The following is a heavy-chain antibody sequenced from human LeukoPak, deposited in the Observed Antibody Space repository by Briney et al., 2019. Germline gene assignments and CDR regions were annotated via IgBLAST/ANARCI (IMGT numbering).Heavy chain of an antibody. D-gene: IGHD3-10*01. CDR3: ARSLVDYGSGSYRSFDY. J-gene: IGHJ4*02. CDR2: IIPIFGTA. V-gene: IGHV1-69*01. Sequence: SVKVSCKASGGTFSSYAISWVRQAPGQGLEWMGGIIPIFGTANYAQKFQGRVTITADESTSTAYMELSSLRSGDTAVYYCARSLVDYGSGSYRSFDYWGQGTLVTVSS. CDR1: GGTFSSYA.